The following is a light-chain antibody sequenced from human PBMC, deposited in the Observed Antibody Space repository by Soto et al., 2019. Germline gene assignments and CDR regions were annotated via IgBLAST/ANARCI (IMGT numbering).Light chain of an antibody. CDR2: EVT. Sequence: QSALTQPPSASGSPGQSVAISCTGTNSDVGGYNYVSWYQHHPGKVPKLMIYEVTKRTSGVPDPFSGSKSGNTAPLTVSGVKDEDEAGYSSSSYSGNDIVVVGKGTELTVL. CDR3: SSYSGNDIVV. V-gene: IGLV2-8*01. CDR1: NSDVGGYNY. J-gene: IGLJ2*01.